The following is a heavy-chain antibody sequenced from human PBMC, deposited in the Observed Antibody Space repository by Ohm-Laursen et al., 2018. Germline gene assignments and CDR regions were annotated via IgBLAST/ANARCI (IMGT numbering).Heavy chain of an antibody. CDR2: IDNNVVTT. Sequence: SLRLSCAASGFTFRSDAMSWVRQAPGKGLEWVSTIDNNVVTTYYADSVKGRFTISRDNSKNTLYLQMNSLRAEDTAVYYCAKDKGATPDYFDYWGQGTLVTVSS. V-gene: IGHV3-23*01. D-gene: IGHD1-26*01. CDR3: AKDKGATPDYFDY. CDR1: GFTFRSDA. J-gene: IGHJ4*02.